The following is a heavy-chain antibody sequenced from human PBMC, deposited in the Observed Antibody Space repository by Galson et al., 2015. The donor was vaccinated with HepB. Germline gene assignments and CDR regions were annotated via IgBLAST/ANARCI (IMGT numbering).Heavy chain of an antibody. CDR2: IYYSGST. CDR3: ARGRFDWLLPGNWFDP. J-gene: IGHJ5*02. CDR1: GGSISSYY. V-gene: IGHV4-59*01. Sequence: SEPLSLTCTVSGGSISSYYWSWIQQPPGKGLEWIGYIYYSGSTNYNPSLKSRVTISVDTSKNQFSLKLSSVTAADTAVYYCARGRFDWLLPGNWFDPWGQGTLVTVSS. D-gene: IGHD3-9*01.